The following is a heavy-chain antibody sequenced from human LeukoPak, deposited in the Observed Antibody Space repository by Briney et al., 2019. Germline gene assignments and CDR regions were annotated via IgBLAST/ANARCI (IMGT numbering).Heavy chain of an antibody. V-gene: IGHV1-18*01. Sequence: ASVKVSCKASGYAFTSYGINWVRQAPGQGLEWTGWISVNNGNTHYAQKFQGRVTMTADTSTSTAYMEVRSLRSDDTAVYYCQRITIFGVIIDFDYWGQGTLVTVSS. CDR1: GYAFTSYG. J-gene: IGHJ4*02. CDR2: ISVNNGNT. D-gene: IGHD3-3*01. CDR3: QRITIFGVIIDFDY.